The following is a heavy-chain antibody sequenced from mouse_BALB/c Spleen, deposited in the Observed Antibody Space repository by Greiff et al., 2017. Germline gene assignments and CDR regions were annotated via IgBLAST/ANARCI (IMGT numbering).Heavy chain of an antibody. V-gene: IGHV3-2*02. Sequence: EVKLQESGPGLVKPSQSLSLTCTVTGYSITSDYAWNWIRQFPGNKLEWMGYISYSGSTSYNPSLKSRISITRDTSKNQFFLQLNSVTTEDTATYYCARGYGRSWAMDYWGQGTSVTVSS. CDR2: ISYSGST. D-gene: IGHD1-1*01. CDR1: GYSITSDYA. CDR3: ARGYGRSWAMDY. J-gene: IGHJ4*01.